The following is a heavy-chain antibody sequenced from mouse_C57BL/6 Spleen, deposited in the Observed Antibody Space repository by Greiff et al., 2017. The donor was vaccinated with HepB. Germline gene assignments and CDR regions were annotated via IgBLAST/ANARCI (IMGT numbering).Heavy chain of an antibody. CDR2: IHPNSGST. J-gene: IGHJ3*01. D-gene: IGHD1-1*01. CDR3: AGGYCGRSYRFAY. Sequence: QVQLQQPGAELVKPGASVKLSCKASGYTFTSYWMHWVKQRPGQGLEWIGMIHPNSGSTNYNEKFKGKATLTVDKSSSTAYMQLSSLTSEDSAVYYCAGGYCGRSYRFAYWGQGTLVTVSA. V-gene: IGHV1-64*01. CDR1: GYTFTSYW.